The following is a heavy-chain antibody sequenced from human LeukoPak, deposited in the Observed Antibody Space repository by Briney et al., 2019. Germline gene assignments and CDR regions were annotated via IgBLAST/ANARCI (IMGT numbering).Heavy chain of an antibody. CDR2: IYYSGST. D-gene: IGHD3-22*01. V-gene: IGHV4-31*03. J-gene: IGHJ4*02. CDR1: DGSISNGGYY. CDR3: ARDYFYYYDSSGYTHYFDY. Sequence: PSQTLSLTCTVSDGSISNGGYYWSWIRQHPGKGLEWIGYIYYSGSTYYNPSLKSRVTISVDTSKNQFSLKLSSVTAADTAVYYCARDYFYYYDSSGYTHYFDYWGQGTLVTVSS.